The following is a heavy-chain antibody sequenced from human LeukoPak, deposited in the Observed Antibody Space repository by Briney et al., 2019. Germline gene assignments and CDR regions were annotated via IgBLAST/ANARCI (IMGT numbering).Heavy chain of an antibody. CDR2: IIPILGIA. D-gene: IGHD4-23*01. CDR3: ARDPDGGFIDY. CDR1: GGTFSRYA. J-gene: IGHJ4*02. V-gene: IGHV1-69*04. Sequence: SVKVSCKASGGTFSRYAISWVRQAPGQGLEWMGRIIPILGIANYAQKFQGRVTITADKSTSTAYMELSSLRSEDTAVYYCARDPDGGFIDYWGQGTLVTVSS.